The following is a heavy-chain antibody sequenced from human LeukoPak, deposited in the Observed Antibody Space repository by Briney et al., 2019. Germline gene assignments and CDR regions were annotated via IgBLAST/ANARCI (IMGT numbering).Heavy chain of an antibody. V-gene: IGHV4-31*03. Sequence: SETLSLTCTVSGGSISSGGYYWSWIRQHPGKGLEWIGYIYYSGSTYYNPSLKSRVTISVDTSKNQFSLKLSSVTAADTAVYYCARDRPYYYDSSGDEGYYYGMDVWGQGTTVTVS. D-gene: IGHD3-22*01. J-gene: IGHJ6*02. CDR2: IYYSGST. CDR1: GGSISSGGYY. CDR3: ARDRPYYYDSSGDEGYYYGMDV.